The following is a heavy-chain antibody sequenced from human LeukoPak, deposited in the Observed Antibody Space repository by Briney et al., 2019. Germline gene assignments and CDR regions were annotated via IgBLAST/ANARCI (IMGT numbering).Heavy chain of an antibody. J-gene: IGHJ4*02. Sequence: GRSLRLSCAASGFTFSSYAMHWVRQAPGKGLEWVAVISYDGSNKYYADSVKGRFTISRDNSKNTLYLQMNSLRAEDTALYYCAKERHGGNSEGRYFDYWGQGTLVTVSS. D-gene: IGHD4-23*01. CDR3: AKERHGGNSEGRYFDY. V-gene: IGHV3-30-3*01. CDR2: ISYDGSNK. CDR1: GFTFSSYA.